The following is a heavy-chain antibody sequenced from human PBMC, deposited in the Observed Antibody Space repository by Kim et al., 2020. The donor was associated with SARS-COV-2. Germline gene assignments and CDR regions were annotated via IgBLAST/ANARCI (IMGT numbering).Heavy chain of an antibody. D-gene: IGHD3-10*01. CDR1: GGSISSGSYY. V-gene: IGHV4-61*02. CDR2: IYSSGST. Sequence: SETLSLTCTFSGGSISSGSYYWSWIRQPAGKGLEWIGRIYSSGSTNYNPSLKSRVTISVDTSKNQFSLKLSSVTAADTAVYYCARERLITMVRGVNYFYYGMDVWGQGTTVTVSS. J-gene: IGHJ6*02. CDR3: ARERLITMVRGVNYFYYGMDV.